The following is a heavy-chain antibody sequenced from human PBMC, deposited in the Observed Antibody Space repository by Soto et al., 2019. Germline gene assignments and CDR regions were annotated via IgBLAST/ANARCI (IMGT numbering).Heavy chain of an antibody. Sequence: SETRSLTCAVSGGSISSGGYSWSWIRQPPGKGLEWIGYISHSGSTYYNPSLKSRVTISVDRSKNQFSLKLSSVTAADTAVYYCARGGLLPDYWGQGTLVTVSS. CDR3: ARGGLLPDY. CDR2: ISHSGST. D-gene: IGHD6-19*01. CDR1: GGSISSGGYS. J-gene: IGHJ4*02. V-gene: IGHV4-30-2*01.